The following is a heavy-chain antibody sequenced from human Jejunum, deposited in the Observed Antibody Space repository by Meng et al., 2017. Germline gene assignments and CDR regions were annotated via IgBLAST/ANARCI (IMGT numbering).Heavy chain of an antibody. D-gene: IGHD1-26*01. V-gene: IGHV1-3*01. Sequence: RVGQWGGEGKEPGAFSSLSCEASGNTFTDNAVHLGRQAPGQGLEWMGWINAANGDTKYSLKFQERITITRDTFARTAYMGLRSLESEDTAVYYCASHTWGLYFFEFWGQGTLVTVSS. J-gene: IGHJ4*02. CDR3: ASHTWGLYFFEF. CDR2: INAANGDT. CDR1: GNTFTDNA.